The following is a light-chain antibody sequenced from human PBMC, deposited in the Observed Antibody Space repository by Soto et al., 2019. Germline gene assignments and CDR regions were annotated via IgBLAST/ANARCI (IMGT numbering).Light chain of an antibody. J-gene: IGKJ4*01. CDR1: QDIAIY. CDR3: QQTRSYPST. CDR2: TAS. Sequence: SQLTQSPPSRSASVGDRVTITCRASQDIAIYLAWYQQKPGEAPNLLIHTASTLHGGVPSRFSGSGSGTDFTLTITSLQAEDFATYYCQQTRSYPSTFGGGTKVDIK. V-gene: IGKV1-9*01.